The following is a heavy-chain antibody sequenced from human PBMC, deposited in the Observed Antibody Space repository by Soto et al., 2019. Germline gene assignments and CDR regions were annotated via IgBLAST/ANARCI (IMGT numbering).Heavy chain of an antibody. CDR2: ASYSGRT. CDR1: GGSFTSGAFF. CDR3: ARPLYIFPTSYHYYYMDV. D-gene: IGHD3-9*01. Sequence: QVQLQESGPGLVKPSETLSLNCSVSGGSFTSGAFFWGWIRQPPGKGLEWSGSASYSGRTYYNPSLKGRATSLVDTSKNRFSLRLSSVTAADTAVYYCARPLYIFPTSYHYYYMDVWGRGATVTVSS. V-gene: IGHV4-39*01. J-gene: IGHJ6*03.